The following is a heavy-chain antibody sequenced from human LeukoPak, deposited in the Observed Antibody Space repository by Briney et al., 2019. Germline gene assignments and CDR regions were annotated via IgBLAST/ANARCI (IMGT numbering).Heavy chain of an antibody. CDR2: ISGSTIYT. J-gene: IGHJ5*02. Sequence: PGGSLRLSCVASGFTFSNHAMSWVRQAPGKGLEWVSAISGSTIYTYYADSVKGRFTTSRDNSKNTLYLQMNSLSVEDTAVYFCASQVSGYYFLVSWGQGTLVTVSS. CDR3: ASQVSGYYFLVS. CDR1: GFTFSNHA. V-gene: IGHV3-23*01. D-gene: IGHD5-12*01.